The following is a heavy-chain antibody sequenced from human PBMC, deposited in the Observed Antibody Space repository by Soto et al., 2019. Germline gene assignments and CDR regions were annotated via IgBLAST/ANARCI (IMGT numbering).Heavy chain of an antibody. CDR1: GLTLQDDA. CDR3: GKDLSPGGMDV. J-gene: IGHJ6*04. V-gene: IGHV3-9*01. Sequence: EVQLVESGGGLVQPGGSLRLSCAGSGLTLQDDAMHWVRQAPGKGLEWVSGIYYNSNRIDYADSVKGRFTISRDNARNSLYPQMNSLRTEDTAFYYCGKDLSPGGMDVWGRGIMVTVSS. CDR2: IYYNSNRI.